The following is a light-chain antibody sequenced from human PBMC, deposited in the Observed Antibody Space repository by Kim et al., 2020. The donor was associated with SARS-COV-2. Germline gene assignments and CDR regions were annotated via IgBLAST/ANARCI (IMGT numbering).Light chain of an antibody. CDR1: SSDVGGYIY. V-gene: IGLV2-14*03. CDR2: DVS. Sequence: GQSITISCTGTSSDVGGYIYVSSYHHQPGKAPKLMIYDVSARPSGVSNRFSGSKSVNTAYLTISGLQAEDEADYYCSSYASSSTLVFGGGTQLTVL. CDR3: SSYASSSTLV. J-gene: IGLJ2*01.